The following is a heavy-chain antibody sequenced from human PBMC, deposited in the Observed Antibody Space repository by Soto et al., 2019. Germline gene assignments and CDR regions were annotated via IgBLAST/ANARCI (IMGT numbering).Heavy chain of an antibody. CDR2: ISPYNGNT. Sequence: QVQLVQSGAEVKKPGASVKVSCKASGYPFNSYGMSWVRQAPGQGLEWMGWISPYNGNTKYAQKLQGRVTMTTDTSTSTAYMELRSLRSDDTAVYYCARAFTLFDYVDVWGKGTTVTVS. D-gene: IGHD3-10*02. J-gene: IGHJ6*03. CDR1: GYPFNSYG. CDR3: ARAFTLFDYVDV. V-gene: IGHV1-18*01.